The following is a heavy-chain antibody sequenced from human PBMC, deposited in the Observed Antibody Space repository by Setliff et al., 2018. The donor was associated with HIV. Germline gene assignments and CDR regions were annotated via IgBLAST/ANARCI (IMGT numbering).Heavy chain of an antibody. CDR1: GGSFSTYY. CDR2: VHSTGTT. CDR3: ARERITMIGGRLEPYAFDR. V-gene: IGHV4-4*07. D-gene: IGHD3-10*01. J-gene: IGHJ3*01. Sequence: KASETLSLTCTVSGGSFSTYYWSWIRQPAGEGPEYIGRVHSTGTTIYNPSLKSRVTMSVDASKNQLSLKLRSVTAADTAVYYCARERITMIGGRLEPYAFDRWGQGTKVTVSS.